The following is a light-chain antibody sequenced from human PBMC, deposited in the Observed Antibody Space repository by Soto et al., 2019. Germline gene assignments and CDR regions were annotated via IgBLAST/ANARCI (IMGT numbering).Light chain of an antibody. CDR1: QSISSY. Sequence: DVHMSQSPSSLSASVGYRFTITCRASQSISSYLNWYQQKPGKAPKLLIYAASSLQSGVPSRLSGSGSGKDFTLTISSLQPEDFATYYCQQSYSTPTFGQGTKVDIK. V-gene: IGKV1-39*01. CDR3: QQSYSTPT. CDR2: AAS. J-gene: IGKJ1*01.